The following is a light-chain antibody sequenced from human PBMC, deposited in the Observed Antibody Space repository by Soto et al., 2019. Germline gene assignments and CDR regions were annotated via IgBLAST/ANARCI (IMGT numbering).Light chain of an antibody. CDR1: SGHSDYA. CDR3: QTWGTGIVV. CDR2: VNSDGSH. J-gene: IGLJ2*01. Sequence: QSVLTQSPSASASLGASVKLTCTLSSGHSDYAIAWHQQQPEKGPRYLMKVNSDGSHNKGDGIPDRFSGSSSGADRYLTISSLQSEDEADYYCQTWGTGIVVFGGGTKLTVL. V-gene: IGLV4-69*01.